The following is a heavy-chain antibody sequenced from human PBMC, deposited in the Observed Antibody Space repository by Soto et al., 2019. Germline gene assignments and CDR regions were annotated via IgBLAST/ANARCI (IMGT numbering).Heavy chain of an antibody. CDR3: ARDLPRGYSYDYIAYDY. CDR2: IIAYNGNT. V-gene: IGHV1-18*01. CDR1: GYTFTSYG. Sequence: QVQLVQSGAEVKKPGASVKVSCKASGYTFTSYGISWVRQAPGQGLAWMGWIIAYNGNTNYAQKRQGRVTMTTDTSTSTAYMELRSRRSDDTAVYYCARDLPRGYSYDYIAYDYWGQGTLVTVSS. D-gene: IGHD5-18*01. J-gene: IGHJ4*02.